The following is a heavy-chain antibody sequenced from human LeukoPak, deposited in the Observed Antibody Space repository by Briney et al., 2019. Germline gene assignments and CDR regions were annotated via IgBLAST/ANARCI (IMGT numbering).Heavy chain of an antibody. J-gene: IGHJ4*02. CDR1: GASISSSSYY. V-gene: IGHV4-39*07. CDR3: ARDRGCSSTSCWNLGCVDYFDY. D-gene: IGHD2-2*01. CDR2: IYYSGST. Sequence: SETLSLTCTVSGASISSSSYYWGWIRQPPGKGLEWIGCIYYSGSTYYNPSLKSRVTMSVDTSKNQFSLKLSSVTAADTAVYYCARDRGCSSTSCWNLGCVDYFDYWGQGTLVTVSS.